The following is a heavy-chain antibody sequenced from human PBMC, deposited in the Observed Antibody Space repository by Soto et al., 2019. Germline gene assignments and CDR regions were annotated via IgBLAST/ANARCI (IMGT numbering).Heavy chain of an antibody. CDR3: TRGLFSGCQYSGGWYYFYS. CDR1: GGSFSGYY. J-gene: IGHJ4*02. CDR2: INHSGST. Sequence: PSETLSLTCAVYGGSFSGYYWSWIRQPPGKGLEWIGEINHSGSTNYNPSPKSRVTISVDTSKSQFSLKLSSVTAADTAVYYCTRGLFSGCQYSGGWYYFYSWGQGTMVTVSS. D-gene: IGHD3-22*01. V-gene: IGHV4-34*01.